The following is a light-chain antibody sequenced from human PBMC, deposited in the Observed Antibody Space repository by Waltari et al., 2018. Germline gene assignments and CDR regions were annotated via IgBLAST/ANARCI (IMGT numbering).Light chain of an antibody. CDR2: AVS. J-gene: IGKJ1*01. CDR1: QTLLHSDGQTY. CDR3: MQGLHLPRT. Sequence: DVVMTQTPLSLSVPPGQPASISCKSSQTLLHSDGQTYLYWFLQKPGQSPQLLIYAVSSRLSGVSTKFSGSGSGTDFTLKISRVEAEDVGIYYCMQGLHLPRTFGQGTKVEMK. V-gene: IGKV2-29*02.